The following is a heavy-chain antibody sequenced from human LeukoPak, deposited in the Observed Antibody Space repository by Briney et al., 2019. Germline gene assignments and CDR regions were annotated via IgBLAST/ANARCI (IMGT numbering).Heavy chain of an antibody. V-gene: IGHV3-30*04. CDR2: TSYDGRSS. CDR1: GSIFSYSA. Sequence: GSLRLSCAASGSIFSYSALHWVRRAPGKGLKWMALTSYDGRSSFYTDSVKGRFTISRDNSESSLYLKMDSLRPEDTAVYYCAREGYRGYDYYFEYWGRGALVTVSS. D-gene: IGHD5-12*01. CDR3: AREGYRGYDYYFEY. J-gene: IGHJ4*02.